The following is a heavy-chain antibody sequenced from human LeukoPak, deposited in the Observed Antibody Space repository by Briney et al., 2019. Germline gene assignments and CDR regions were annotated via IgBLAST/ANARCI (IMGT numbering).Heavy chain of an antibody. CDR3: ARSRAIWFGELVY. J-gene: IGHJ4*02. Sequence: GGSLRLSCAASGFTFSSYAMSWVRQAPGKGLEWVSAISGSGGSTYYADSVKGRFTISRDNSKNTLYLQMNSLRAEDTAVYYCARSRAIWFGELVYWGQGTLVTVSS. CDR1: GFTFSSYA. V-gene: IGHV3-23*01. CDR2: ISGSGGST. D-gene: IGHD3-10*01.